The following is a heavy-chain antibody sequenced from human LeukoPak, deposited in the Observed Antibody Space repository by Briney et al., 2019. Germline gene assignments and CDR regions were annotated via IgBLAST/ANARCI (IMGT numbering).Heavy chain of an antibody. D-gene: IGHD6-6*01. CDR2: ISSNGATT. Sequence: GGSLRLSCSASGFTFNGFYLHWVRQAPGKGLEFVSHISSNGATTYYADSVKGRFTISRDNSKNTLYLQMSSLRADDTAVYYCVKDGSTAAPNHDCLHPWGQGALVTVSS. V-gene: IGHV3-64D*06. CDR1: GFTFNGFY. CDR3: VKDGSTAAPNHDCLHP. J-gene: IGHJ5*02.